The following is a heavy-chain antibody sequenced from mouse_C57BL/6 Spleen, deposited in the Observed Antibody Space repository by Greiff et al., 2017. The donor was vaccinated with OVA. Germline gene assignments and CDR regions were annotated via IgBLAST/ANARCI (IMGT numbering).Heavy chain of an antibody. CDR2: IHPNSGST. D-gene: IGHD2-4*01. CDR1: GYTFTSYW. J-gene: IGHJ3*01. V-gene: IGHV1-64*01. CDR3: ARDRDYDPWFAY. Sequence: VQLQQPGAELVKPGASVKLSCKASGYTFTSYWMHWVKQRPGQGLEWIGMIHPNSGSTNYNEKFKSKATLTVDKSSSTAYMQLSSLTSEDSAVYYCARDRDYDPWFAYWGQGTLVTVSA.